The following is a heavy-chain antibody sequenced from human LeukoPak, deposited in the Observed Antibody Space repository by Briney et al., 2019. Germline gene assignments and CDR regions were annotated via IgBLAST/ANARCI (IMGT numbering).Heavy chain of an antibody. CDR1: GFTFSDYF. V-gene: IGHV3-11*01. CDR3: AKGPQTQDY. J-gene: IGHJ4*02. CDR2: ISSTGSNI. Sequence: GGSLRLSCAASGFTFSDYFMSWIRQAPGKGLEWVSYISSTGSNIYYADSVKGRFTVSRNNAKNSLHLQMDSLRAEDTAVYYCAKGPQTQDYWGQGTLVTVSS.